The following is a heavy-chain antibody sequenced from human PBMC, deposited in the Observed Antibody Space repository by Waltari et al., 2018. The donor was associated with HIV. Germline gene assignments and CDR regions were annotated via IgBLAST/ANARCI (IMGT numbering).Heavy chain of an antibody. CDR3: AKDCGLIVGATSGYLYGMDV. D-gene: IGHD1-26*01. J-gene: IGHJ6*02. V-gene: IGHV7-4-1*02. CDR1: GYRSRTSA. Sequence: QAHLEQSAPELKTSGASVKVSSRASGYRSRTSALTWVRRTPGQEPEWRGWLSTDTGSPVYARGFRGRFVFTLDKSVSTAYLHITDLQPDDSATYYCAKDCGLIVGATSGYLYGMDVWGQGTTVTVSS. CDR2: LSTDTGSP.